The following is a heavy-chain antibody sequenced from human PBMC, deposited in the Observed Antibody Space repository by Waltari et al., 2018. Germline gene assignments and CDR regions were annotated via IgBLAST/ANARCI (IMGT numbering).Heavy chain of an antibody. Sequence: QVQLVQSGAEVKKPGASVKVSCQASGYTFTSYGISWVRQAAGQGLEWMGWINPYNGNTKYIERLQGRVTLTTDTSTNTAYMELRSLRSDDTAMYYCARDPFAPFYWGQGTLVTVSS. J-gene: IGHJ4*02. V-gene: IGHV1-18*01. CDR1: GYTFTSYG. CDR2: INPYNGNT. CDR3: ARDPFAPFY. D-gene: IGHD3-10*01.